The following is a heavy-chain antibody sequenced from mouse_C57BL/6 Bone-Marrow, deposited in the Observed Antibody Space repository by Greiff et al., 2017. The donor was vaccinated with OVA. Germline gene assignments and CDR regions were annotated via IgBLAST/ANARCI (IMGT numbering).Heavy chain of an antibody. CDR3: ARDGELGRDYYAMDY. Sequence: EVKLMESGGGLVKPGGSLKLSCAASGFTFSSYAMSWVRQTPEKRLEWVATISDGGSYTYYPDNVKGRFTISRDNAKNNLYLQMSHLKSEDTAMYYCARDGELGRDYYAMDYWGQGTSVTVSS. J-gene: IGHJ4*01. CDR1: GFTFSSYA. D-gene: IGHD4-1*01. V-gene: IGHV5-4*01. CDR2: ISDGGSYT.